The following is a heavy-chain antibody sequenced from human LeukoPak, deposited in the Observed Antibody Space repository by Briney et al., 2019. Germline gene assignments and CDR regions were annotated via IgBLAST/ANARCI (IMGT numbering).Heavy chain of an antibody. Sequence: SETLSLTCAVYGGSFSGYYWSWIRQPPGKGLEWIGEINHSGSTNYNPSLKSRVTISVDTSKNQFSLKLSSVTAADTAVYYCAREDPWFGELNYWGQGTLVTVSS. V-gene: IGHV4-34*01. D-gene: IGHD3-10*01. CDR3: AREDPWFGELNY. CDR1: GGSFSGYY. J-gene: IGHJ4*02. CDR2: INHSGST.